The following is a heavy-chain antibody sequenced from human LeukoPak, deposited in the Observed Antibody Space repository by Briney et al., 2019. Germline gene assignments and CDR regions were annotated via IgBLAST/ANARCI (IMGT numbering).Heavy chain of an antibody. CDR1: GGSFSGYY. V-gene: IGHV4-34*01. CDR3: ARFERVTYGSGTYVFYYFDY. J-gene: IGHJ4*02. D-gene: IGHD3-10*01. Sequence: PSETLSLTCAVYGGSFSGYYWSWIRQPPGKGLEWIGEINHSGSTNYNPSVKSRVTISVDTSKNQFSLKLSSVTAADTAVYYCARFERVTYGSGTYVFYYFDYWGQGTLVTVSS. CDR2: INHSGST.